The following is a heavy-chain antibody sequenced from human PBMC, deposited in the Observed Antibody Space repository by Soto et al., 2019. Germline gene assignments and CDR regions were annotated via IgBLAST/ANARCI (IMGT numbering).Heavy chain of an antibody. D-gene: IGHD2-2*01. Sequence: ASVKVSCKASGYTFTGYSMHWVRQAPGQGLEWMGWINPNSGGTNYAQKFQGWVTMTRDTSISTAYMEMNSLRVDDTAVYYCTTQCSRSTRKPPEDVRGQGTPGTVSS. CDR2: INPNSGGT. CDR1: GYTFTGYS. CDR3: TTQCSRSTRKPPEDV. V-gene: IGHV1-2*04. J-gene: IGHJ6*02.